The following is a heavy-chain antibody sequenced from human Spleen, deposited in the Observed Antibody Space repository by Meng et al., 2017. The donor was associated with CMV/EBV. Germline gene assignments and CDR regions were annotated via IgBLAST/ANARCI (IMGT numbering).Heavy chain of an antibody. J-gene: IGHJ6*02. CDR2: INPNSGGT. D-gene: IGHD2-21*01. V-gene: IGHV1-2*02. Sequence: ASVKVSCKASGYTFTGYYMHWVRQAPGQGLEWMGWINPNSGGTNYAQKFQGRVTMTRDTSISTAYMELSRLRSDDTAVYYCATAFFDSYYYGMDVWGQGTTVTVSS. CDR1: GYTFTGYY. CDR3: ATAFFDSYYYGMDV.